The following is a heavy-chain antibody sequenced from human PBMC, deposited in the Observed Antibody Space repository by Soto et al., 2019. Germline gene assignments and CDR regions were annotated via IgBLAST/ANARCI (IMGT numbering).Heavy chain of an antibody. CDR2: IKQDGSEK. D-gene: IGHD6-13*01. J-gene: IGHJ6*02. Sequence: EVQLVESGGGLVQPGGSLRLSCAASGFTFSSYWMSWVRQAPGKGLEWVANIKQDGSEKYYVDSVKGRFTISRDNAKNSLYLQMNSLRAEDTAVYYCARVMRSSSWYYYGMDVWGQGTTVTVSS. CDR1: GFTFSSYW. V-gene: IGHV3-7*03. CDR3: ARVMRSSSWYYYGMDV.